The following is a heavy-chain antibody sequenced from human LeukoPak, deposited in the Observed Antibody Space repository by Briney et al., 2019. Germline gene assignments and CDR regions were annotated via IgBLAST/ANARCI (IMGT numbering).Heavy chain of an antibody. CDR2: IKSKTDGGTT. V-gene: IGHV3-15*01. J-gene: IGHJ4*02. Sequence: GGSLRLSCAASGFTFSNAWMSWVRQAPGEGLEWVGRIKSKTDGGTTDYAAPVKGRFTISRDDSKNTLYLQMNSLKTEDTAVYYCGADILTGESADYWGQGTLVTVSS. D-gene: IGHD3-9*01. CDR1: GFTFSNAW. CDR3: GADILTGESADY.